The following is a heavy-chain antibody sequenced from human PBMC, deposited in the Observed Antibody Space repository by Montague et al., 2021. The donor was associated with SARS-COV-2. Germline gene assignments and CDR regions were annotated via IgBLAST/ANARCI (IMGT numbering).Heavy chain of an antibody. V-gene: IGHV4-39*01. CDR1: GDSTSCPNCY. Sequence: SETLSLTCTVSGDSTSCPNCYWGWIRQAPGKGLDWNGTNYKSGTTXYXXXXKXRLTISIDTSKNQFSLKLTSVTAADTAVYYCARHRTYGDHSLDNWFHPWGQGTLVTVSS. D-gene: IGHD4-17*01. CDR3: ARHRTYGDHSLDNWFHP. J-gene: IGHJ5*02. CDR2: NYKSGTT.